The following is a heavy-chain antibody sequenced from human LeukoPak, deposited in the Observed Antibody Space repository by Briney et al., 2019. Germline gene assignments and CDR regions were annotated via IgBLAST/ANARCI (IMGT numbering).Heavy chain of an antibody. J-gene: IGHJ4*02. CDR2: IYSGGNT. CDR1: GFTVSSNF. Sequence: GGSLRLSCAASGFTVSSNFMSWVRQAPGHGLEVVSVIYSGGNTSYADSVRGSFTIFRDNSKNTLYLQMNSLRAEDTAMYYCARKYTYGLDWGQGTLVTVSS. D-gene: IGHD5-18*01. V-gene: IGHV3-66*01. CDR3: ARKYTYGLD.